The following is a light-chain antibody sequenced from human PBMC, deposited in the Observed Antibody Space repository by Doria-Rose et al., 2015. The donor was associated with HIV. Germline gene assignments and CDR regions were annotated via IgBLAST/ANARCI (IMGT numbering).Light chain of an antibody. J-gene: IGKJ1*01. CDR2: DGS. V-gene: IGKV3-20*01. CDR1: QSFSSTY. Sequence: TQSPGTLSLSPGERATLSCRASQSFSSTYLAWYQQKPGQAPSLLIYDGSTRATGIPDRFSASGSGSDFALTINRLEPEDFALYYCHQYGTSWTFGQGTKVEI. CDR3: HQYGTSWT.